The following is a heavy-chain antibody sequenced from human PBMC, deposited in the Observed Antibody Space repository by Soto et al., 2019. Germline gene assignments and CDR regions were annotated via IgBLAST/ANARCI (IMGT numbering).Heavy chain of an antibody. CDR3: ARDHCTPVGGSGSYYMLDF. D-gene: IGHD3-10*01. CDR2: IYPSGDT. Sequence: QMQLQDSCPGLVTPSETLSLTCTVYGCSIRDYYWTWIRQPAGKGLEWIGRIYPSGDTFYNPSLIGRGTLSVDMSKHQCALYLSSVTAADTAVYYCARDHCTPVGGSGSYYMLDFWGQGILVTVSP. J-gene: IGHJ4*02. V-gene: IGHV4-4*07. CDR1: GCSIRDYY.